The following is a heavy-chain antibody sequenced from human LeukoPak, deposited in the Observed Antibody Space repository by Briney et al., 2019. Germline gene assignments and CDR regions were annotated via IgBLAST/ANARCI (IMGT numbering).Heavy chain of an antibody. V-gene: IGHV4-38-2*01. CDR3: ASPPQYCSSTSCYDNWFDP. CDR2: IYHSGST. Sequence: SETLSLTCAVSGYSISSGYCWGWIRQPPGKGLEWIGSIYHSGSTYYNPSLKSRVTISVDTSKNQFSLKLSSVTAADTAVYYCASPPQYCSSTSCYDNWFDPWGQGTLVTVSS. D-gene: IGHD2-2*01. CDR1: GYSISSGYC. J-gene: IGHJ5*02.